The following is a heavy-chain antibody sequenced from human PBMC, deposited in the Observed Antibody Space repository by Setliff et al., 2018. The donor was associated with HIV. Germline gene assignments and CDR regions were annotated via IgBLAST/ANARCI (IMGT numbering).Heavy chain of an antibody. CDR3: ARVVNHYDSSGYFGGYYYYMDV. Sequence: SETLSLTCTVSGASISSYYWSWIRQPAGKGLEWIGRIYTSGRTKYNPSLKSRVTMSVDTSKNQFSLNLTSVTAADTAVYYCARVVNHYDSSGYFGGYYYYMDVWGKGTKVTVSS. V-gene: IGHV4-4*07. CDR2: IYTSGRT. J-gene: IGHJ6*03. CDR1: GASISSYY. D-gene: IGHD3-22*01.